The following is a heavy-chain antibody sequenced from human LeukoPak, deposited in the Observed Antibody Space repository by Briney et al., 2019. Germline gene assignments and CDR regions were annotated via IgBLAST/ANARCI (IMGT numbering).Heavy chain of an antibody. CDR3: AKDTSASIYYMEV. D-gene: IGHD2-2*01. CDR1: GFFFSSYG. CDR2: IWNDGSEK. J-gene: IGHJ6*03. Sequence: GRSLRLSCAASGFFFSSYGMHWVRQAPGKGLEWVAVIWNDGSEKYFAESVKGRFTISRDNSNNTLYLQIDNLRAEDTAVYYCAKDTSASIYYMEVWGKGTTVTVSS. V-gene: IGHV3-33*06.